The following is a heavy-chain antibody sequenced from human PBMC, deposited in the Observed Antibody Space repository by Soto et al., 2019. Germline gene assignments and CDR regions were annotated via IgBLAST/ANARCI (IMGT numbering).Heavy chain of an antibody. CDR1: GFTFSSFA. J-gene: IGHJ4*02. Sequence: GGSLRLSCAASGFTFSSFAMSWVRQAPGKGLEWVSGINSRAGTTYYADYVKGRFTISRDNSKNTLYLQMNSLTAEDTTVFYCAKDRSSTSCYAFDYWGRGFLVTVSS. D-gene: IGHD2-2*01. CDR2: INSRAGTT. CDR3: AKDRSSTSCYAFDY. V-gene: IGHV3-23*01.